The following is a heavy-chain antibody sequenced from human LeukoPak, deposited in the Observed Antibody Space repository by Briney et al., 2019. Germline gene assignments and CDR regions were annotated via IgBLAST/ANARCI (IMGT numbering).Heavy chain of an antibody. CDR2: ISGSGGST. J-gene: IGHJ4*02. CDR1: GFTFSSYA. D-gene: IGHD6-19*01. CDR3: AKDLVAVAGPPFDY. V-gene: IGHV3-23*01. Sequence: GGSLRLSCAASGFTFSSYAMTWVRRAPGKGLEWVSAISGSGGSTYYADSVKGRFTISRDNSKNTLYLQMNSLRAEDTAVYYCAKDLVAVAGPPFDYWGQGTLVTVSS.